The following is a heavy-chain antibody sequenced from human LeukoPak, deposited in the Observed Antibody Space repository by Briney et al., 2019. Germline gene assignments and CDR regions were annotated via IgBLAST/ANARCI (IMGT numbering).Heavy chain of an antibody. CDR3: ARVDSGGRGYYYYYMDV. CDR1: GCTINSTNYY. Sequence: PSETLSLTCTVSGCTINSTNYYWRWIRQPPGKGLEWIGSIYYSGSTKYNPSLKSRVTISVDTSKNQFSLKLSSVTAADTAVYYCARVDSGGRGYYYYYMDVWGKGTTVTVSS. CDR2: IYYSGST. V-gene: IGHV4-39*07. D-gene: IGHD3-16*01. J-gene: IGHJ6*03.